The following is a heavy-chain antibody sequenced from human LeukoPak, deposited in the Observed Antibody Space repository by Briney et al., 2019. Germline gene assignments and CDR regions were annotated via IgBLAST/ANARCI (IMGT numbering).Heavy chain of an antibody. CDR2: ISSSGSTI. Sequence: GGSLRLSCAASGFAFSSYEMNWVRQAPGKGLEWVSYISSSGSTIYYADSVKGRFTISRDNAKNSLYLQMNSLRAEDTAVYYCASEIATEADYWGQGTLVTVSS. J-gene: IGHJ4*02. CDR3: ASEIATEADY. CDR1: GFAFSSYE. D-gene: IGHD5-24*01. V-gene: IGHV3-48*03.